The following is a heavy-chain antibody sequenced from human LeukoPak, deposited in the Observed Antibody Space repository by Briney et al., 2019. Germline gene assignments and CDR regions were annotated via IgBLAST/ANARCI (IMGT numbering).Heavy chain of an antibody. Sequence: PSETLSLTCSVSGGSITSYYWSWIRQPPGKGLEWVGYIYPSGSTNYNPSLKSRVTMSVDASKNQFSLKLTSVTAADTAVYYCARDSVGAKPGGSQYNWFDPWGQGTLVTVSS. CDR1: GGSITSYY. CDR2: IYPSGST. J-gene: IGHJ5*02. CDR3: ARDSVGAKPGGSQYNWFDP. V-gene: IGHV4-59*12. D-gene: IGHD1-26*01.